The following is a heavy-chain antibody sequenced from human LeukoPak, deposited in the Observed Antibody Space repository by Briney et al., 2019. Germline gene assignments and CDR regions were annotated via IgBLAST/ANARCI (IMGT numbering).Heavy chain of an antibody. CDR3: ARDLPISVATIRFNYYYYGMDV. CDR1: GYTFTSYA. D-gene: IGHD5-12*01. Sequence: GAPGKVSCKASGYTFTSYAISWVRQAPGQGLEWMGWISAYNGNTNYAQKLQGRVTMTTDTSTSTAYMELRSLRSDDTAVYYCARDLPISVATIRFNYYYYGMDVWGQGTTVTVSS. CDR2: ISAYNGNT. V-gene: IGHV1-18*01. J-gene: IGHJ6*02.